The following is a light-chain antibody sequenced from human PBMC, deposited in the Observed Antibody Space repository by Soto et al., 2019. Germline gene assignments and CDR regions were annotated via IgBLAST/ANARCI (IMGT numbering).Light chain of an antibody. CDR2: GAS. Sequence: EIVLTQSPATLSVSPGERATLSCRATQSLSSNLAWYQQRPGQPPRLLIYGASTRATGIPARFSGRGSGTEFPLSIGSVQSENFAVYYCQQYNNWPEFTFGPGTKVHFK. CDR1: QSLSSN. CDR3: QQYNNWPEFT. V-gene: IGKV3-15*01. J-gene: IGKJ3*01.